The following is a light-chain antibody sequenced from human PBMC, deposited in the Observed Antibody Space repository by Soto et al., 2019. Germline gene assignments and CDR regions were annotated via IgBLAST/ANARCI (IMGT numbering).Light chain of an antibody. CDR3: SSYAGSNNYV. CDR1: SSDVGGYDF. J-gene: IGLJ1*01. CDR2: EVS. V-gene: IGLV2-8*01. Sequence: QSALTQPPSVSGSPGQSVTISCTGTSSDVGGYDFVSWYQQHPGKAPKLMIHEVSKRPSGVPDRFSGSKSGNTASLTVSGLQAEDEADYYCSSYAGSNNYVFGTG.